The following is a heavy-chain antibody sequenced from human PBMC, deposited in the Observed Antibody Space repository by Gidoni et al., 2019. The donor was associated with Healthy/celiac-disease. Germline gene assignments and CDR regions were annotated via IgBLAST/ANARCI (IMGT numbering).Heavy chain of an antibody. CDR1: GGNFSSYA. CDR2: IIPIFGTA. Sequence: QVQLVQSGAEVKRPGSSVKVSCKASGGNFSSYAISWVRQAPGQGLEWMGGIIPIFGTANYAQKFQGRVTITADKSTSTAYMELSSLRSEDTAVYYCAYQYSGYAHSYWFDPWGQGTLVTVSS. D-gene: IGHD5-12*01. J-gene: IGHJ5*02. V-gene: IGHV1-69*06. CDR3: AYQYSGYAHSYWFDP.